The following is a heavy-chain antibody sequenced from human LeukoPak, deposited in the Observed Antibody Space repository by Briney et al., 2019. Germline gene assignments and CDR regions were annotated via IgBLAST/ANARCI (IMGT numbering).Heavy chain of an antibody. CDR1: GGSISSSSYY. J-gene: IGHJ4*02. V-gene: IGHV4-39*07. Sequence: SETLSLTCTVSGGSISSSSYYWGWIRQPPGKGLEWIGSIYYSGSTYYNPSLKSRVTISVDTSKNQFSLKLSSVTAADTAVYYCARETSPNYDILTGYLPFSDYWGQGTLVTVSS. CDR3: ARETSPNYDILTGYLPFSDY. D-gene: IGHD3-9*01. CDR2: IYYSGST.